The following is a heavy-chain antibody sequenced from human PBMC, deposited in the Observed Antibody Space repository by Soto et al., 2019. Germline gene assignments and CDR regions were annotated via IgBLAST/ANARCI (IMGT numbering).Heavy chain of an antibody. J-gene: IGHJ4*02. CDR2: ISYDGSKK. V-gene: IGHV3-30*03. Sequence: QVQLVESGGGVVKPGRSLRLSCEASGFTFSSYAMHWVRQAPGKGLEWVAAISYDGSKKYYADSVKGRFTISRDNSKKTFYLQMDGMSAEDSAVYCCGSVEGGAYSDFDLWGQGTLVTVSS. CDR1: GFTFSSYA. CDR3: GSVEGGAYSDFDL. D-gene: IGHD1-26*01.